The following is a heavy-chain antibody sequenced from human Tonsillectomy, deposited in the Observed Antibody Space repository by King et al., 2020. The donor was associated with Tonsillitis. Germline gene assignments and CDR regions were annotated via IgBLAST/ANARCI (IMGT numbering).Heavy chain of an antibody. CDR1: GFTVSSNY. Sequence: VQLVESGGGLVQPGGSLRLFCEASGFTVSSNYMSWVRQAPGKGLEWVSVISGGTTYYADSVKGRFTISRDNSKNTLYLQMNSLRAEDTAVYYCARDRIAVAGTLDYWGQGTLVTVSS. V-gene: IGHV3-66*01. CDR3: ARDRIAVAGTLDY. CDR2: ISGGTT. J-gene: IGHJ4*02. D-gene: IGHD6-19*01.